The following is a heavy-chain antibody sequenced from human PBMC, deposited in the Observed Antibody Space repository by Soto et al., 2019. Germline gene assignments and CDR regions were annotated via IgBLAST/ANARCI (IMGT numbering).Heavy chain of an antibody. CDR1: GFTVTTNY. J-gene: IGHJ4*01. D-gene: IGHD3-16*01. Sequence: GGSLRLSCLASGFTVTTNYMYWVRQAAGQGLEWLAVIYSGGDIHYADSVKGRFFISRDTSENTVYLRLSDLRAEDTAVYFCVSRIPSWAFDYWGQGTPVTVSS. CDR2: IYSGGDI. CDR3: VSRIPSWAFDY. V-gene: IGHV3-53*01.